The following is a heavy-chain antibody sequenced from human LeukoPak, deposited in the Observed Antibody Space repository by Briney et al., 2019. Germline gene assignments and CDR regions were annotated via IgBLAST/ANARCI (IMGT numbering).Heavy chain of an antibody. CDR1: GFTFSTYG. Sequence: PGGSLRLSCAASGFTFSTYGMHWVRQAPGKGLEWVAVIWYDGSNKYYADSVKGRFTISRDNSKNTLYLQMNSLRAEDTAVYYCARSERSYSSSWYVYDYWGQGTLVTVSS. CDR3: ARSERSYSSSWYVYDY. J-gene: IGHJ4*02. V-gene: IGHV3-33*01. D-gene: IGHD6-13*01. CDR2: IWYDGSNK.